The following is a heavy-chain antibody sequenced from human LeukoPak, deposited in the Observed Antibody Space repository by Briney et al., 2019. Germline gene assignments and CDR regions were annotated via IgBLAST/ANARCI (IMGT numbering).Heavy chain of an antibody. J-gene: IGHJ5*02. CDR3: AREGGYRGYGLGSLDWFDP. Sequence: GGSLRLSCAASGFTFSDYYMSWIRQAPGKGLEWLSCISSSGTIISYADSVKGRFTISRDNAKNSLYLQMNSLRAEDTAVYYCAREGGYRGYGLGSLDWFDPWGQGTLVTVSS. D-gene: IGHD3-10*01. V-gene: IGHV3-11*01. CDR1: GFTFSDYY. CDR2: ISSSGTII.